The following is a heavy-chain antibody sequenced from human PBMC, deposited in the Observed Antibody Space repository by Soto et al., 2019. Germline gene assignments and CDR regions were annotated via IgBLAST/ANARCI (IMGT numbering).Heavy chain of an antibody. D-gene: IGHD5-12*01. CDR3: AKDSLDGYNYYFDY. V-gene: IGHV3-74*03. J-gene: IGHJ4*02. CDR2: LHSDGSTT. CDR1: GFIFSSYW. Sequence: PGGSLRLSCAASGFIFSSYWMHWVRQAPGKGLVWVSRLHSDGSTTTYADSVKGRFTISRDNAKSTLYLQMNSLRAEDTAVYYCAKDSLDGYNYYFDYWGQGTLVTVSS.